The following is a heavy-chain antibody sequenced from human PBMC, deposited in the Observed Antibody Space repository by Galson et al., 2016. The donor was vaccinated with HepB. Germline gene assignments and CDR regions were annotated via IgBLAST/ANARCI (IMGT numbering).Heavy chain of an antibody. CDR3: AKDWGTSSFYWFDV. CDR2: ISGGGDKT. Sequence: SLRLSCAASGFTFSGHAITWVRQAPGKRLEWLSAISGGGDKTFYADSVRDRFTISRDNSQNTVYLQMNSLRAEDTATYYCAKDWGTSSFYWFDVWGQGTLVTVSS. D-gene: IGHD6-6*01. J-gene: IGHJ5*02. CDR1: GFTFSGHA. V-gene: IGHV3-23*01.